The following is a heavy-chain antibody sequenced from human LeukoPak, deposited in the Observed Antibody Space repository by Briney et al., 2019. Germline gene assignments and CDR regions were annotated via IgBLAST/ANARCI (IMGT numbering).Heavy chain of an antibody. CDR1: GGTFSSYA. D-gene: IGHD3-22*01. Sequence: SVKVSCKASGGTFSSYAISWVRQAPGQGLEWMGRIIPILGIANYAQKFQGRVTITADKSTSTAYMELSSLRSEDTAVYYCTSYRDYYDSSGYYRDYWGQGTLVTVSS. J-gene: IGHJ4*02. CDR2: IIPILGIA. CDR3: TSYRDYYDSSGYYRDY. V-gene: IGHV1-69*04.